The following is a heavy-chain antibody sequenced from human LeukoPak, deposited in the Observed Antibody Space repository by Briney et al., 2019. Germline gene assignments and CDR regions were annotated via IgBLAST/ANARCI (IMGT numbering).Heavy chain of an antibody. V-gene: IGHV4-39*01. Sequence: SETLSLTCTVSGGSFSSSSYYWVWIRQPPGKGLEWIGSVYYSGTTYYNPSLKSRVTISVDTSKNQFSLKLSSVTAADTAVYYCARLMDAPRYFDYWGQATLASVSS. CDR3: ARLMDAPRYFDY. J-gene: IGHJ4*02. CDR2: VYYSGTT. CDR1: GGSFSSSSYY. D-gene: IGHD3-10*01.